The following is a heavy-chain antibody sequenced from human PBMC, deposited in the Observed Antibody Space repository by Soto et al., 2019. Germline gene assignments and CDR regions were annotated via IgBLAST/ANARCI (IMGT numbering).Heavy chain of an antibody. CDR2: ISAAGDP. Sequence: EVQLVESGGGLVQPGGSLRLSCEASGFTFRNYDMHWVRQGTGKGLEWVSGISAAGDPDYADSVEGRFTISRENAQNSFFLQMNSLRVGDTAVYYCARTDRDFYGLDVWGQGNRVIVSS. CDR3: ARTDRDFYGLDV. V-gene: IGHV3-13*05. CDR1: GFTFRNYD. J-gene: IGHJ6*02.